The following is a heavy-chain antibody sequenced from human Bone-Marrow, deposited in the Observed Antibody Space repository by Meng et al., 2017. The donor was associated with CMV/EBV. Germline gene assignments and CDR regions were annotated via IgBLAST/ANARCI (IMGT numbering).Heavy chain of an antibody. Sequence: GESLKISCAASGFTFRSYAMSWVRQAPGKGLEWVSAISGAGGSTYSADSVKGRFTISRDNSKNTVYLQMNSLGAEDTAVYYCAAKMHGDYAFEYWGQGSLVTVSS. V-gene: IGHV3-23*01. CDR3: AAKMHGDYAFEY. D-gene: IGHD4-17*01. CDR1: GFTFRSYA. J-gene: IGHJ4*02. CDR2: ISGAGGST.